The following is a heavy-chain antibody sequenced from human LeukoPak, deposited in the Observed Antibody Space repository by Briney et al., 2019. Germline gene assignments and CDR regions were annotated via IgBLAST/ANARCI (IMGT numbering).Heavy chain of an antibody. Sequence: SETLSLTCAVYGGSFSGYYWNWIRQPPGKGLEWIGEINHSGSTNYNPSLKSRVTISVDTSKNQFSLKLSSVTAADTVVYYCARLHPLRRGHYYYYMDVWGKGTTVTVSS. CDR3: ARLHPLRRGHYYYYMDV. CDR2: INHSGST. CDR1: GGSFSGYY. V-gene: IGHV4-34*01. J-gene: IGHJ6*03. D-gene: IGHD4-17*01.